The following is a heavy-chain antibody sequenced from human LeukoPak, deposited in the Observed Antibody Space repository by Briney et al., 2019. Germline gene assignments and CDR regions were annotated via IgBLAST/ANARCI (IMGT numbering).Heavy chain of an antibody. CDR1: GFTFSSYA. Sequence: GGSLRLSCAASGFTFSSYAMSWVRQAPGKGLEWVSAINGSGGSTYYADSVKGRFTISRDNSKNTLYLQMNSLRAEDTAVYYCAKDTLQTVYSFDYRGQGTLVTVSS. J-gene: IGHJ4*02. CDR3: AKDTLQTVYSFDY. D-gene: IGHD2-15*01. V-gene: IGHV3-23*01. CDR2: INGSGGST.